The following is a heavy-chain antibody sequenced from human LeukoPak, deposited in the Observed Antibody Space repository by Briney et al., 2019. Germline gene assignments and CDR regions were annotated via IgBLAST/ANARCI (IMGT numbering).Heavy chain of an antibody. D-gene: IGHD4-17*01. CDR3: ARGLDYGVNWFDP. CDR2: IRYTGST. CDR1: GGSISSYY. V-gene: IGHV4-59*12. Sequence: KTSETLSLTCTVSGGSISSYYWTWIRQSPGKRPEWLAYIRYTGSTNYNPSLKSRVTISVDTSKNQFSLKLSSVTAADTAVYYCARGLDYGVNWFDPWGQGTLVTVSS. J-gene: IGHJ5*02.